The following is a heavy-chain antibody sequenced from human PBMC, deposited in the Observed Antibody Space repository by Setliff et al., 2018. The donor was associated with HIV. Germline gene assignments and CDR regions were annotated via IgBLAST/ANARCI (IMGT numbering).Heavy chain of an antibody. CDR3: ASGEDSGSYGEPFNS. CDR2: QNYGGST. Sequence: SETLSLTCTVSGGSISSSSYYWGWIRQAPGKGLEWIGSQNYGGSTYYNPSLKSRVIISVDLPNNQFSLKLHSVTAADTAVYYCASGEDSGSYGEPFNSWCQGALVTVSS. CDR1: GGSISSSSYY. V-gene: IGHV4-39*01. J-gene: IGHJ4*02. D-gene: IGHD1-26*01.